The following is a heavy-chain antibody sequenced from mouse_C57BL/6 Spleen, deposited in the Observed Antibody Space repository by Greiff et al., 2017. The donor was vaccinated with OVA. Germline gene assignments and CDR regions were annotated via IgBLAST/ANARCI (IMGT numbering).Heavy chain of an antibody. D-gene: IGHD1-1*01. Sequence: EVMLVESEGGLVQPGSSMKLSCTASGFTFSDYYMAWVRQVPEKGLEWVANINYDGSSTYYLDSLKSRFIISRDNATNILYLQMSSLKSEDTATYYCAREQDLLLRYHWYFDVWGTGTTVTVSS. CDR1: GFTFSDYY. CDR3: AREQDLLLRYHWYFDV. V-gene: IGHV5-16*01. J-gene: IGHJ1*03. CDR2: INYDGSST.